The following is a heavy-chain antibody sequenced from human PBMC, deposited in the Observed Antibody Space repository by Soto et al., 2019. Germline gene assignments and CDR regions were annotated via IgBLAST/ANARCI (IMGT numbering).Heavy chain of an antibody. D-gene: IGHD3-10*01. CDR2: ISAYNGNT. CDR1: GYTFTSYG. CDR3: ARVGGGWFGELFSISY. V-gene: IGHV1-18*01. Sequence: QVQLVQSGAEVKKPGASVKVSCKASGYTFTSYGISWVRQAPGQGLEWMGWISAYNGNTNYAQKLQGRVTMTTDTSTSTADMELRSLRSDDTAVYYCARVGGGWFGELFSISYWCQGTLVTVSS. J-gene: IGHJ4*02.